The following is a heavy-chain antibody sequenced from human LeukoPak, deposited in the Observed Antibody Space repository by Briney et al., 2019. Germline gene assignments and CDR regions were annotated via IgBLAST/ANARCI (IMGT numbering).Heavy chain of an antibody. J-gene: IGHJ4*02. CDR2: IYHSGST. CDR3: ARDPYSGSPDYFDY. CDR1: GGSISSSNW. D-gene: IGHD1-26*01. V-gene: IGHV4-4*02. Sequence: SETLSLTCAVSGGSISSSNWWSWVRQPPGKGLEWIGEIYHSGSTNYNPSLKSRVTISVDTSKNQFSLKLSSVTAADTAVYYCARDPYSGSPDYFDYWGQGTLVTVSS.